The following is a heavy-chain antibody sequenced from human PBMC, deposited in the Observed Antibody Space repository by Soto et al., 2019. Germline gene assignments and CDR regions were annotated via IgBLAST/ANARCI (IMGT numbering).Heavy chain of an antibody. CDR2: ISAYNGNT. D-gene: IGHD3-9*01. Sequence: EASVTVSCKASGYTFTSYGISWVRQAPGQGLEWMGWISAYNGNTNYAQKLQGRVTMTTDTSTSTAYMELRSLRSDDTAVYYCARGTIDILTGYYIHPDAFDIWGQGTMVTVSS. CDR1: GYTFTSYG. J-gene: IGHJ3*02. CDR3: ARGTIDILTGYYIHPDAFDI. V-gene: IGHV1-18*01.